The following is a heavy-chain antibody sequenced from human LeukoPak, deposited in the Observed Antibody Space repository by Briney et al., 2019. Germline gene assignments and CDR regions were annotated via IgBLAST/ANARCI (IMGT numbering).Heavy chain of an antibody. Sequence: SETLSLTCTVSGGSISSSSYYWGWIRQPPGKGLEWIGSIYYSGSTYYNPSLKSRVTISVDTSENQFSLKLSSVTAADTAVYYCARQPQDIVVVVAATPYYFDYWGQGTLVTVSS. CDR2: IYYSGST. J-gene: IGHJ4*02. V-gene: IGHV4-39*01. D-gene: IGHD2-15*01. CDR3: ARQPQDIVVVVAATPYYFDY. CDR1: GGSISSSSYY.